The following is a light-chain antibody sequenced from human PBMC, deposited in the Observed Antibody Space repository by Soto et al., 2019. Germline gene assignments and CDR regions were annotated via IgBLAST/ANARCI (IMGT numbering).Light chain of an antibody. J-gene: IGLJ1*01. CDR3: SSYAGSNNFV. V-gene: IGLV2-8*01. Sequence: PLSASGSPGQSVTISCTGTSSDVGAYNYVSWYQQHPGKAPKLMIYEVSKRPSGVPDRFSGSKSGNTASLTVSGLQAEDEADYYCSSYAGSNNFVFGTGTKVTVL. CDR1: SSDVGAYNY. CDR2: EVS.